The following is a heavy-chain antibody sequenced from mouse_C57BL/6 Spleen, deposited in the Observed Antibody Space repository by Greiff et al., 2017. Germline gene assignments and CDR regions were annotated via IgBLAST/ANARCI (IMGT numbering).Heavy chain of an antibody. J-gene: IGHJ1*03. D-gene: IGHD2-12*01. V-gene: IGHV1-66*01. CDR3: ARVAAYYSPYWYFDV. CDR2: IYPGSGNT. Sequence: QVQLQQSGPELVKPGASVKISCKASGYSFTSYYIHWVKQRPGQGLEWIGWIYPGSGNTKYNEKFKGKATLTADTSSSTAYMQLSSLTSEDSAVYYCARVAAYYSPYWYFDVWGTGTTVTVSS. CDR1: GYSFTSYY.